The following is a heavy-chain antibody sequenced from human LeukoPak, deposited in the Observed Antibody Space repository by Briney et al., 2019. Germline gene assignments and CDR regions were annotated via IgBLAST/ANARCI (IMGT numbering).Heavy chain of an antibody. CDR1: GGSFSGHY. J-gene: IGHJ4*02. CDR3: ARQRRALYYYDSSGQFLFDY. V-gene: IGHV4-34*01. CDR2: INHSGST. Sequence: SETLSLTCAVYGGSFSGHYWSWIRQPPGKGLEWIGEINHSGSTNYNPSLKSRVTISVDTSKNQFSLKLSSVTAADTAVYYCARQRRALYYYDSSGQFLFDYWGQGTLVTVSS. D-gene: IGHD3-22*01.